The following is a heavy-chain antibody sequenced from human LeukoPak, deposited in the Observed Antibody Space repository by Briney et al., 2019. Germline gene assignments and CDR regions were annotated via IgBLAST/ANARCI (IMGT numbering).Heavy chain of an antibody. J-gene: IGHJ5*02. Sequence: SETLSLTCTVSDGSVSNYYWSWIRQPPGKGLEWIGYIFSSGTTNYNPSLRGRVAISVDTSKNQFSLKLSSVTAADTAVYYCARVVSGWFDPWGQGTLVTVSS. CDR2: IFSSGTT. D-gene: IGHD3-10*01. CDR1: DGSVSNYY. CDR3: ARVVSGWFDP. V-gene: IGHV4-59*02.